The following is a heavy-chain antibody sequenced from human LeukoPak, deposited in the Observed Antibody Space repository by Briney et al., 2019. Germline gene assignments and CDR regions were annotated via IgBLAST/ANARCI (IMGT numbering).Heavy chain of an antibody. CDR3: ARAPRKYYDFWSGYSYFDY. CDR2: ISAYNGNT. Sequence: ASVKVSCKASGYTFTSYGISWVRQAPGQRLEWMGWISAYNGNTNYAQKLQGRVTMTTDTSTSTAYMELRSLRSDDTAVYYCARAPRKYYDFWSGYSYFDYWGQGTLVTVSS. D-gene: IGHD3-3*01. J-gene: IGHJ4*02. V-gene: IGHV1-18*01. CDR1: GYTFTSYG.